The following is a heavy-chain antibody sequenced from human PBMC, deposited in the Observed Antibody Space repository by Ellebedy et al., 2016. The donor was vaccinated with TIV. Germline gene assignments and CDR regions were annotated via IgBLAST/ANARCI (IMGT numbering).Heavy chain of an antibody. D-gene: IGHD6-19*01. CDR1: GGSIRSYY. CDR3: ARRTYNSGWYFDY. CDR2: IYYSGST. V-gene: IGHV4-59*12. J-gene: IGHJ4*02. Sequence: SETLSLTCTVSGGSIRSYYWSWIRQPPGKGLEWIGYIYYSGSTNYNPSLKSRVTISVDTSKNQFSLKLRSVTAADTSIYYCARRTYNSGWYFDYWGLGSLVTVSS.